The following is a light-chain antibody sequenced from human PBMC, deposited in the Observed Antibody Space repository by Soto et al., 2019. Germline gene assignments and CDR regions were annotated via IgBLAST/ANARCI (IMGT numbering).Light chain of an antibody. CDR3: CSYAGSYTRV. J-gene: IGLJ1*01. V-gene: IGLV2-8*01. CDR2: NVN. Sequence: QSALNQPPSASGSPGQAVTISFTGTIRDIGGYDFVSWYQVRPGEAPQLIIYNVNGRPSGVPRRFSGSKSGNTASLTVSGLQAVDEADYYCCSYAGSYTRVFGTGTKVTVL. CDR1: IRDIGGYDF.